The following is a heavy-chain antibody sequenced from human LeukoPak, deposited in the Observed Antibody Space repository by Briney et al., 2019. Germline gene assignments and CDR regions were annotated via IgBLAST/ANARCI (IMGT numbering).Heavy chain of an antibody. CDR1: GFDFSRYV. V-gene: IGHV3-30-3*01. Sequence: PGGSLILSCAASGFDFSRYVIHWVRQGPGKGLEWVAVISPEGYMKDYADSVKGRFTVSRDNSKNTVYLQMNSLSAEDTSRYYCARGNLYTAATIEDYWGQGTLVTVSS. CDR3: ARGNLYTAATIEDY. D-gene: IGHD3-16*01. CDR2: ISPEGYMK. J-gene: IGHJ4*02.